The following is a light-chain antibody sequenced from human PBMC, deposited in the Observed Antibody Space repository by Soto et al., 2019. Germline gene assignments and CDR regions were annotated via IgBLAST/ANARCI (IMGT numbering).Light chain of an antibody. CDR3: SSYAGSNKVV. CDR1: SSDVGCYNY. CDR2: EVS. Sequence: QSALTQPPSASGSPGQSVTISCTGTSSDVGCYNYVSWYQQHPGKAPKLMIYEVSKRPSGVPDLFSGSKSGNTASLTVSGLQAEDEADYYCSSYAGSNKVVFGGGTKLTVL. V-gene: IGLV2-8*01. J-gene: IGLJ2*01.